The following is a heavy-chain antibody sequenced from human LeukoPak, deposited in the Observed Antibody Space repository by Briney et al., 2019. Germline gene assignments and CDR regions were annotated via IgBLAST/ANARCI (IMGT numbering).Heavy chain of an antibody. V-gene: IGHV3-7*01. J-gene: IGHJ4*02. CDR2: IKQDGSER. CDR3: TRGSMHVYHLYTDY. CDR1: GFTYTNYW. D-gene: IGHD3-16*01. Sequence: GGSLRLSCAASGFTYTNYWVSWFRQAPGQGLEWVASIKQDGSERYYVDSVKGRFTISRDNAKNSLFLQLSSLRVEDTAVYYCTRGSMHVYHLYTDYWGQGTLVTVSS.